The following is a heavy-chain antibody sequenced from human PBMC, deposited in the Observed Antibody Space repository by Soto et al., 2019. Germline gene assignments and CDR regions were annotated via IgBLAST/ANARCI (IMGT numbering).Heavy chain of an antibody. D-gene: IGHD5-12*01. V-gene: IGHV1-69*13. CDR3: ARNTYSGYDQNWFDP. Sequence: SVKVSCKASGGTFSSYAISWVRQAPGQGLEWMGGIIPIFGTANYAQKFQGRVTITADESTSTAYMELSSPRSEDTAVYYCARNTYSGYDQNWFDPWGQGTLVTVSS. J-gene: IGHJ5*02. CDR2: IIPIFGTA. CDR1: GGTFSSYA.